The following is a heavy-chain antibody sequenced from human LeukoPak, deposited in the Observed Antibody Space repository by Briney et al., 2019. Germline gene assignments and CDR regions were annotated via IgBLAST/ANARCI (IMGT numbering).Heavy chain of an antibody. CDR2: INPNSGGT. J-gene: IGHJ4*02. Sequence: GASVKVSCKASGYTFNDYYMHWVRQAPGQGLEWMGRINPNSGGTNYAQKFQGRVTMTRDTSISTAYMELSRLRSDDTAVNYCPGGGIYGYYAGYWGQGTLVTVSS. V-gene: IGHV1-2*06. CDR3: PGGGIYGYYAGY. D-gene: IGHD4-17*01. CDR1: GYTFNDYY.